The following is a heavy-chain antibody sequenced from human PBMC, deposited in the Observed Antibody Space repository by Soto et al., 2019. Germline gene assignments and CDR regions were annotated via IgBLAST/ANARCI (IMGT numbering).Heavy chain of an antibody. V-gene: IGHV1-18*01. CDR3: ARDRVLPRRTSGSGSWDAFDI. CDR1: GCTFTSYG. CDR2: ISAYNGNT. Sequence: GASVKVSCKASGCTFTSYGISWVRQAPGQGLEWVGWISAYNGNTNYAQKLQGRVTMTTDTSTSTAYVELRSLRSDDTAVYYCARDRVLPRRTSGSGSWDAFDIWGQGTMVTVSS. J-gene: IGHJ3*02. D-gene: IGHD3-10*01.